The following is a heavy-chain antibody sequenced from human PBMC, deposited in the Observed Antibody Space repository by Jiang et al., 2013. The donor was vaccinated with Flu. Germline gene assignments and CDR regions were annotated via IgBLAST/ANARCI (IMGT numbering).Heavy chain of an antibody. D-gene: IGHD3-10*01. CDR3: ASFGLDY. V-gene: IGHV3-23*01. J-gene: IGHJ4*02. Sequence: GIVGSGGSTYYADSVKGRFTISRDNSKNTLYLQMNSLRAEDTAVYYCASFGLDYWGQGTLVTVSS. CDR2: IVGSGGST.